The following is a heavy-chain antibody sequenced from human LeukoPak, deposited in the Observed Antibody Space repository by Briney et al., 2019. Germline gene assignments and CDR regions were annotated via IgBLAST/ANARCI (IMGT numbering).Heavy chain of an antibody. CDR3: ARDLTSSSTAYFHH. Sequence: PSETLSLTCTVSGGSISSGGYYWSWIRQHPGKGLEWIGYIYYSGSTYYNPSLKSRVTISVDTSKNQFSLKLSSVTAADTAVYYCARDLTSSSTAYFHHWGQGTLVTVSS. CDR2: IYYSGST. D-gene: IGHD6-6*01. V-gene: IGHV4-31*03. CDR1: GGSISSGGYY. J-gene: IGHJ1*01.